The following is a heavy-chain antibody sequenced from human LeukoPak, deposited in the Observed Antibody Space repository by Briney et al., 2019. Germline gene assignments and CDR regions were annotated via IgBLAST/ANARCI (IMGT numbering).Heavy chain of an antibody. V-gene: IGHV3-23*01. CDR3: ANRDSNDYYYSASDY. J-gene: IGHJ4*02. Sequence: PGGSLTLSCAASGLTFNSYAMSWVRQAPGKGLEWVSDISGSGSNTYYAASVKGRFTISRDNSKNTLYLQMNSLRAEDTAVYYCANRDSNDYYYSASDYWGQGTLVTVSS. CDR1: GLTFNSYA. CDR2: ISGSGSNT. D-gene: IGHD3-22*01.